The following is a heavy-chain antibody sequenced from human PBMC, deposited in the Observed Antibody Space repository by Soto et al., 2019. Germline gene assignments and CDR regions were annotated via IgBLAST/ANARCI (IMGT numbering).Heavy chain of an antibody. V-gene: IGHV3-33*01. D-gene: IGHD1-26*01. CDR3: ASDLVGASDSYGLDV. J-gene: IGHJ6*02. CDR2: IWHDGNNK. CDR1: GFTFVNYG. Sequence: WGSLRLSCAASGFTFVNYGIHCVRHSPLKGLEWVAIIWHDGNNKYYADSVRGRFIISRDNSKNRLYLQMNSLRAEDTAVYYCASDLVGASDSYGLDVWGQGTPVTVSS.